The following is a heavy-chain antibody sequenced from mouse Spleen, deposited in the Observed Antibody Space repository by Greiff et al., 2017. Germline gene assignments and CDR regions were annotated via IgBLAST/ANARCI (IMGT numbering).Heavy chain of an antibody. Sequence: QVQLQQSGPDLVKPGASVRISCTASGFTFTSYYIDWVQQRPGQGLEWIGWISTGNVTTKYNEKFKGKATLTADKSTSTAYMQLSSLTSEDSAVYFCARYCGYVGYAMDYWGQGTSVTVSS. CDR2: ISTGNVTT. V-gene: IGHV1S56*01. CDR1: GFTFTSYY. J-gene: IGHJ4*01. CDR3: ARYCGYVGYAMDY. D-gene: IGHD1-2*01.